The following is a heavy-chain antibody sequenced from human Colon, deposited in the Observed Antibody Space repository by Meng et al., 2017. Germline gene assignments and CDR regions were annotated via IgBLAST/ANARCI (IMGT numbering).Heavy chain of an antibody. CDR1: GFTFSSAW. CDR3: TTDWGSGTSYKYAYDI. D-gene: IGHD3-10*01. CDR2: IRSQGDGGTT. Sequence: GESLKISCTASGFTFSSAWMSWVRQSPGKGLEWVGRIRSQGDGGTTDYAAPVKGRFTFSRDDSKNTLYLQMNSLKTEDTAVYYCTTDWGSGTSYKYAYDIWGQGTLV. J-gene: IGHJ3*02. V-gene: IGHV3-15*01.